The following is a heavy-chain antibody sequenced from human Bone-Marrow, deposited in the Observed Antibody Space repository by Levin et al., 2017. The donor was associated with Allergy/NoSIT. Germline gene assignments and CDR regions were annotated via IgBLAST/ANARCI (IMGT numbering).Heavy chain of an antibody. Sequence: AGGSLRLSCVGSGVRITGYDMNWVRQAPGKGLEWISYIRGTGDKIFFAESVKGRFTISRDNARGSLTLQMNSLRAEDTAIYFCVREPLYAASGGVFESWGQGAHVTVSS. CDR2: IRGTGDKI. CDR3: VREPLYAASGGVFES. CDR1: GVRITGYD. J-gene: IGHJ4*02. V-gene: IGHV3-21*04. D-gene: IGHD2-15*01.